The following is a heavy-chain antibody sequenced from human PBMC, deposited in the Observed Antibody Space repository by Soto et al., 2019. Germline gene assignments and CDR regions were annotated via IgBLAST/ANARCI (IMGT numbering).Heavy chain of an antibody. J-gene: IGHJ3*02. D-gene: IGHD3-22*01. CDR1: GGSISSGGYY. CDR2: IYYSGST. Sequence: SETLSLTCTVSGGSISSGGYYWSWIRQPPGKGLEWIGYIYYSGSTYYNPSLKSRVTISVDTSKNQFSLKLSSVTAADTAVYYCARDRVYYDSSGYIGRAFDIWGQGTMVTVSS. V-gene: IGHV4-30-4*01. CDR3: ARDRVYYDSSGYIGRAFDI.